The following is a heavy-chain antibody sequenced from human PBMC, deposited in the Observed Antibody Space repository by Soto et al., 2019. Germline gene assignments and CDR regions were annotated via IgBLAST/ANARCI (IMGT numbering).Heavy chain of an antibody. D-gene: IGHD2-2*01. Sequence: EVQLLESGGGLVQPGGSLRLSCAASGFTFSSYAMSWVRQAPGKGLEWVSAISGSGGSTYYADSVKGRFTISRDNSKNTLYRQMDSLRAEDTGVYYCAKGVEVPAAPFDYWGQGTLVTVSS. J-gene: IGHJ4*02. CDR1: GFTFSSYA. CDR3: AKGVEVPAAPFDY. V-gene: IGHV3-23*01. CDR2: ISGSGGST.